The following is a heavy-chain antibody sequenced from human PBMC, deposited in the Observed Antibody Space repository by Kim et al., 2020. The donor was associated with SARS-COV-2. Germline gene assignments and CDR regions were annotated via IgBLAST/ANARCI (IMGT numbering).Heavy chain of an antibody. CDR1: GFTFSSYS. D-gene: IGHD5-12*01. CDR2: ISSSSSTI. V-gene: IGHV3-48*02. J-gene: IGHJ4*02. CDR3: ARAGRGYSGYVPSDY. Sequence: GGSLRLSCAASGFTFSSYSMNWVRQAPGKGLEWVSYISSSSSTIYYADSVKGRFTISRDNAKNSLYLQMNSLRDEDTAVYYCARAGRGYSGYVPSDYWGQGALVTVSS.